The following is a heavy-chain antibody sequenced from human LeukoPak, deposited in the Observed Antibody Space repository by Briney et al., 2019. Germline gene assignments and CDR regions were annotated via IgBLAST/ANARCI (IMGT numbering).Heavy chain of an antibody. CDR3: ARGPEQKWWYVY. D-gene: IGHD2-15*01. CDR2: MNPNSGNT. Sequence: ASVKVSCKASGYTFTSYDINWVRQATGQGLEWMGWMNPNSGNTGYAQKFQGRVTMTRNTSISTAYMELSSLRSEDTAVYYCARGPEQKWWYVYWGQGTLATVSS. CDR1: GYTFTSYD. V-gene: IGHV1-8*01. J-gene: IGHJ4*02.